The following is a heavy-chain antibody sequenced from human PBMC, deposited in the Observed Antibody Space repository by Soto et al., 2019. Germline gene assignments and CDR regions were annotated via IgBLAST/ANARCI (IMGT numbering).Heavy chain of an antibody. CDR1: GFTFSSYA. Sequence: EVQLLESGGGLVQPGGSLRLSCAASGFTFSSYAMSWVRQAPGKGLEWVSAISGSGGSTYYADSVKGRFTISRDNSKNTLYLQMNSLRAEDTAVYYCANSPYGSGSYSYFDYWAREPWSPSPQ. CDR2: ISGSGGST. J-gene: IGHJ4*02. CDR3: ANSPYGSGSYSYFDY. V-gene: IGHV3-23*01. D-gene: IGHD3-10*01.